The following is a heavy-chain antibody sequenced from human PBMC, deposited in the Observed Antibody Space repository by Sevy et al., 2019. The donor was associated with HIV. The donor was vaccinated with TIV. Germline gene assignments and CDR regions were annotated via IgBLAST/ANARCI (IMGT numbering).Heavy chain of an antibody. CDR2: ISYDGSNK. V-gene: IGHV3-30-3*01. J-gene: IGHJ4*02. CDR3: ARDLRIAVAGIDY. CDR1: GFTFSDYA. Sequence: GGSLRLSCAASGFTFSDYAMHWVRQPPGKGLEWVAGISYDGSNKYYADSVKGRFTISRDDSKKLYLQMNSLRAEDTAVYYCARDLRIAVAGIDYWGQGALVTVSS. D-gene: IGHD6-19*01.